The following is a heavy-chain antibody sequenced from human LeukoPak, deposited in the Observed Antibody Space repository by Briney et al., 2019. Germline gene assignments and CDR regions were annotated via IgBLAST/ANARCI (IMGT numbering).Heavy chain of an antibody. CDR1: ALRWGSDE. D-gene: IGHD3-10*01. CDR2: ISHDGSNK. Sequence: SCAVCALRWGSDEMQGVGEALGKGLEWVSVISHDGSNKFYADSVKGRFTISRDNSNNTVYLHLDSLRAEDTALYYCARDLNWGEFDYWGQGTLVTVSS. CDR3: ARDLNWGEFDY. J-gene: IGHJ4*02. V-gene: IGHV3-33*01.